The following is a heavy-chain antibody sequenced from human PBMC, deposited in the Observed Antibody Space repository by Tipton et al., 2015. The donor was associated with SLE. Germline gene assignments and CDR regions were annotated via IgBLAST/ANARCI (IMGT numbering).Heavy chain of an antibody. J-gene: IGHJ2*01. CDR2: INHSGST. CDR1: GGSFSGYY. Sequence: TLSLTCAVYGGSFSGYYYSWIRQPPGKGLESIGEINHSGSTNYNPSLKSRVTISVDTSKNQFSLQLNSVTAADTAVYYCARDRTTVTEFWYFDLWGRGTLVTVSS. CDR3: ARDRTTVTEFWYFDL. V-gene: IGHV4-34*01. D-gene: IGHD4-17*01.